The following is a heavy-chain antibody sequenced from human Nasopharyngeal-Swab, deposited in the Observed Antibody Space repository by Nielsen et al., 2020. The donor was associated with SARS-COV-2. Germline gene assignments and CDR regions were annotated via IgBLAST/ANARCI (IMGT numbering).Heavy chain of an antibody. Sequence: SETLSLTCAVYGGSFSGYYWSWIRQPPGKGLEWIGEINHSGSTNYNPSLKSRVTISVDTSKNQFSLKLSSVTAADTAAYYCARVSSGWRSHWFDPWGQGTLVTVSS. CDR1: GGSFSGYY. CDR2: INHSGST. J-gene: IGHJ5*02. CDR3: ARVSSGWRSHWFDP. D-gene: IGHD6-19*01. V-gene: IGHV4-34*01.